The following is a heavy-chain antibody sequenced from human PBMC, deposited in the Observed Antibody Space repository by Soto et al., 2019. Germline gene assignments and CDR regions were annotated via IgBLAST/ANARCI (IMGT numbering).Heavy chain of an antibody. CDR2: IGSSGGNS. CDR3: AREKRHNSLGGRFGMDV. CDR1: GFIFSDFS. Sequence: EVQLVESGGGLVKPGGSLRLSCAVSGFIFSDFSMNWVRQAPGKGLEWVASIGSSGGNSFYADSEKGRFIISRDNAKTSLDLQINSLRAEDTAVYYCAREKRHNSLGGRFGMDVWGQGTTVTVS. V-gene: IGHV3-21*01. D-gene: IGHD1-1*01. J-gene: IGHJ6*02.